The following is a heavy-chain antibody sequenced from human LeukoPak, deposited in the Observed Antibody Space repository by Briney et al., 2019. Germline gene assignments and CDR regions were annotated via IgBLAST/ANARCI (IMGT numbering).Heavy chain of an antibody. D-gene: IGHD1-1*01. Sequence: ASVKASCKVSGYTLTELSMHWVRQAPGKGLEWMGGFDPEDGETIYAQKFQGRVTMTEDTSTDTAYMELSSLRSEDTAVYYCATDPSWSVQLEPNYYYGMDVWGQGTTVTVSS. V-gene: IGHV1-24*01. CDR1: GYTLTELS. CDR2: FDPEDGET. CDR3: ATDPSWSVQLEPNYYYGMDV. J-gene: IGHJ6*02.